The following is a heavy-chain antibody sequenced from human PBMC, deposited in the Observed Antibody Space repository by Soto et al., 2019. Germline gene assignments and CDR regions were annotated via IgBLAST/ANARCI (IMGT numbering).Heavy chain of an antibody. V-gene: IGHV3-23*01. CDR3: ARDLSVVFDY. CDR2: ITDSGAAS. Sequence: QPGGPLRLSCTSSGFTFNKYAMIRFRQAPGKGLEWVSAITDSGAASHYADSVKGRFTVSRDNSKNTLYLQMNSLRADDTAVYYCARDLSVVFDYWGQGTLVTVSS. J-gene: IGHJ4*02. CDR1: GFTFNKYA. D-gene: IGHD2-15*01.